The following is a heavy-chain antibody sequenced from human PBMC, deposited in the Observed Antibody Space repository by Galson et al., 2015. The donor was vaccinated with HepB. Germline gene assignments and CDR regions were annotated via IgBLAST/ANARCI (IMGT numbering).Heavy chain of an antibody. CDR1: GYSFGTLW. CDR3: ARHPKFSSGQYYFDY. V-gene: IGHV5-51*01. CDR2: IYPGDSDT. D-gene: IGHD6-25*01. Sequence: QSGAEVKKPGESLKISCKGSGYSFGTLWIAWVRQMPGKGLELMGIIYPGDSDTRYSPSFQGQVTISADKSISTACLQWSSLKASDTAIYYCARHPKFSSGQYYFDYWGQGTLVTVSS. J-gene: IGHJ4*02.